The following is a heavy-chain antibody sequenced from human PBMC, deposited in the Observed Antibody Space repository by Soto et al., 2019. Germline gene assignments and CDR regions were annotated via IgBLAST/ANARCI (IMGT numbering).Heavy chain of an antibody. CDR1: GGTFSSYA. J-gene: IGHJ4*02. V-gene: IGHV1-69*01. D-gene: IGHD3-10*01. CDR3: ARGITMVRGVITYYFDY. CDR2: IIPIFGTA. Sequence: QVQLVQSGAEVKKPGSSVKVSCKASGGTFSSYAISWVRQAPGQGLEWMGGIIPIFGTANYAQKFQGRVTITADESTSTAYMELSSLRSEDTAVYYCARGITMVRGVITYYFDYWGQGTLFTVSS.